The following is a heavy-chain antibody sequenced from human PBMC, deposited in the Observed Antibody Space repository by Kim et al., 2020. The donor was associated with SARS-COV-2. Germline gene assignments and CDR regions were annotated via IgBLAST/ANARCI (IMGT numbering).Heavy chain of an antibody. CDR2: IWYDGSNK. CDR3: ARDGMVGATGLDY. Sequence: GGSLTLSCAASGFTFSSYGMHWVRQAPGKGLEWVAVIWYDGSNKYYADSVKGRFTISRDNSKNTLYLQMNSLRAEDTAVYYCARDGMVGATGLDYWGQGTLVTVSS. CDR1: GFTFSSYG. J-gene: IGHJ4*02. D-gene: IGHD1-26*01. V-gene: IGHV3-33*01.